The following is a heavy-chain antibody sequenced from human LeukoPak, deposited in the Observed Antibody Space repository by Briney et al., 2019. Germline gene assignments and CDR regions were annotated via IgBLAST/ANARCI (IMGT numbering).Heavy chain of an antibody. CDR3: ARRTDAFDI. Sequence: SQTLSLTCTVSGDSAGSGPNYWSWIRQSPMKGLEWIGWVYGGGHTYHNPSLKSRVTISVDTSKNQFSLKLSSVTAADTAVYYCARRTDAFDIWGQGTMVTVSS. CDR2: VYGGGHT. CDR1: GDSAGSGPNY. V-gene: IGHV4-30-2*03. J-gene: IGHJ3*02.